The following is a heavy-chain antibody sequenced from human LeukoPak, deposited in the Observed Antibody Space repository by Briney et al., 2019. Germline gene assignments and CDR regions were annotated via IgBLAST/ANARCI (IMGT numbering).Heavy chain of an antibody. V-gene: IGHV4-59*08. Sequence: SETLSLTCTVSGGSISSYYWSWIRQPPGKGLEWIGYIYYSGSTNYNPSLKSRVTISVDTSKNQFSLKLSSVTAADTAVYYCARQTGDDFLDYWGQGTLVTVSS. CDR1: GGSISSYY. CDR2: IYYSGST. J-gene: IGHJ4*02. CDR3: ARQTGDDFLDY. D-gene: IGHD3-3*01.